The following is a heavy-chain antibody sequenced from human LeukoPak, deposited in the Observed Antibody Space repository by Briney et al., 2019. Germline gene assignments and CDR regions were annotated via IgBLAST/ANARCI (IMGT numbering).Heavy chain of an antibody. J-gene: IGHJ6*02. CDR3: ARGAHYYYGSGSYVPYYYYGMDV. D-gene: IGHD3-10*01. CDR1: GGSISSYY. Sequence: SETLSLTCTVSGGSISSYYWSWIRQPAGKGLEWIGRIYASGSTNYNPSLKSRVTMSVDTSKDQFSLKLSSVTAADTAVYYCARGAHYYYGSGSYVPYYYYGMDVWGQGTTVTVSS. V-gene: IGHV4-4*07. CDR2: IYASGST.